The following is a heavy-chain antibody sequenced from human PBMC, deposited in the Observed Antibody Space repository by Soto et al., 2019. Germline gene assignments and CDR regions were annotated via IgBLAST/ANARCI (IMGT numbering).Heavy chain of an antibody. CDR2: ISSSSSTI. CDR3: ARDHGVAYYGSGSLGAFDI. V-gene: IGHV3-48*01. Sequence: GSLRLSCAASGFTFSSYSMNWVRQAPGKGLEWVSYISSSSSTIYYADSVKGRFTISRDNAKNSLYLQMNSLRAEDTAVYYCARDHGVAYYGSGSLGAFDIWGQGTMVTVSS. J-gene: IGHJ3*02. D-gene: IGHD3-10*01. CDR1: GFTFSSYS.